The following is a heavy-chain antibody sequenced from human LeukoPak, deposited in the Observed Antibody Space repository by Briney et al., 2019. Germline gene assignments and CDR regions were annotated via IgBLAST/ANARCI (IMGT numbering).Heavy chain of an antibody. CDR1: GGSFSGCY. CDR3: ARGSYYGSGSFSYYFDY. D-gene: IGHD3-10*01. Sequence: SETLSLTCAVYGGSFSGCYWSWIRRPPGKGLEWIGEINHSGSTNYNPSLKSRVTISVDTSKNQFSLKLSSVTAADTAVYYCARGSYYGSGSFSYYFDYWGQGTLVTVSS. J-gene: IGHJ4*02. CDR2: INHSGST. V-gene: IGHV4-34*01.